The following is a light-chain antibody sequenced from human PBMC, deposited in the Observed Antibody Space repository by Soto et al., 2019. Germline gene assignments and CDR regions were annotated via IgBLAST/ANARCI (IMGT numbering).Light chain of an antibody. Sequence: EIVMTQSPATLSVSPGERTTLSCRASQSITNNLAWYMQKPGQAPRLLIYGVSTRASGVPARFSGSGYGTEFTLTISSLQSEDFAVYYCQQYKDWPLTFGGGTKVEIK. V-gene: IGKV3-15*01. CDR1: QSITNN. CDR3: QQYKDWPLT. J-gene: IGKJ4*01. CDR2: GVS.